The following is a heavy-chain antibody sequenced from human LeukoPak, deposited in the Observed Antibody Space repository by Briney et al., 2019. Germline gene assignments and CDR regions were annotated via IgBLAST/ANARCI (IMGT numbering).Heavy chain of an antibody. J-gene: IGHJ4*02. D-gene: IGHD2-2*01. CDR3: AIGLGCSSTSCSPFDY. Sequence: GGSVGLSCAASGFTFSTFGMHWIRQAPGKGLEWVAFISHDGNGKHYADSVKGRFTISRDNPDNRLYLHMNSLRAEDTAVYYCAIGLGCSSTSCSPFDYWGQGTLVTVSS. CDR1: GFTFSTFG. CDR2: ISHDGNGK. V-gene: IGHV3-30*02.